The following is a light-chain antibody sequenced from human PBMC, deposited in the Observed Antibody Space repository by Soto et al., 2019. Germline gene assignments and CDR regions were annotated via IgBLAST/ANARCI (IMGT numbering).Light chain of an antibody. J-gene: IGKJ1*01. CDR1: QSISSW. CDR2: DAS. V-gene: IGKV1-5*01. CDR3: QQYNSYSPT. Sequence: IHMTHSPSTLSASVLYRVTITFLASQSISSWLAWYQQKPGKAPKYLIYDASNLETGVPSRFSGSGSRTDFTFTISSLQPEDIATYYCQQYNSYSPTFGQGTKVDIK.